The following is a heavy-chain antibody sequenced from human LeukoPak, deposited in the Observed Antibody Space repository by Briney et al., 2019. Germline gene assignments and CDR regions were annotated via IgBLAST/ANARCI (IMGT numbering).Heavy chain of an antibody. J-gene: IGHJ4*02. V-gene: IGHV3-48*01. CDR3: AKDRLLAFGSITMVRGVIHY. CDR2: IGSTRSPI. Sequence: GGSLRLSCAASGFTFSSYSMTWVRQAPGKGLEWVSYIGSTRSPIYYADSVKGRFTISRDNAKNSLYLQMNTLRAEDTAVYYCAKDRLLAFGSITMVRGVIHYWGQGTLVTVSS. D-gene: IGHD3-10*01. CDR1: GFTFSSYS.